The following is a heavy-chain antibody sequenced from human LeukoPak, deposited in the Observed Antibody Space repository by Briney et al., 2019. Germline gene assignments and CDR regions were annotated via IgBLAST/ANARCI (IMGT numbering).Heavy chain of an antibody. CDR3: ARGPSGYHNT. Sequence: PGGSLRLSCAASGFTFSNYWMSWVRQAPGKGLEWVANIRQDGSEIYYGDSGKGRLTSSRENTKNTLYLQMNSLRAEDTAVYYCARGPSGYHNTGGQGTLVTVSS. CDR2: IRQDGSEI. J-gene: IGHJ4*02. V-gene: IGHV3-7*01. CDR1: GFTFSNYW. D-gene: IGHD5-12*01.